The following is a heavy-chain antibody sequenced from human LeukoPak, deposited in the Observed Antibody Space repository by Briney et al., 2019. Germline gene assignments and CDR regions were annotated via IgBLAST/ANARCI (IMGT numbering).Heavy chain of an antibody. CDR2: INANTGGT. J-gene: IGHJ4*02. CDR1: GYSFSDYY. Sequence: ASVKVSCKASGYSFSDYYVYWVRQAAGQGLEWMGVINANTGGTYYAQKFQGRVTMTRDTSISTAYMELSRLTSDDTAEYYCARGLAVAENWGQGTLVTVPS. D-gene: IGHD6-19*01. CDR3: ARGLAVAEN. V-gene: IGHV1-2*02.